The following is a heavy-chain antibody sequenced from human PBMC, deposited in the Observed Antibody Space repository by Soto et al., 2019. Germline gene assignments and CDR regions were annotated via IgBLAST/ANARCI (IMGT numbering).Heavy chain of an antibody. V-gene: IGHV3-30*18. CDR2: ISYDGSNK. CDR1: GFTFSSYG. CDR3: AKDRRPNYYYGMDV. D-gene: IGHD6-25*01. Sequence: QVQLVESGGGVARPGRSLRLSCAASGFTFSSYGMHWVRQAPGKGLEWVAVISYDGSNKYYADSVKGRFTISRDNSKNTLYLQMNSLRAEDTAVYYCAKDRRPNYYYGMDVWGQGTTVTVSS. J-gene: IGHJ6*02.